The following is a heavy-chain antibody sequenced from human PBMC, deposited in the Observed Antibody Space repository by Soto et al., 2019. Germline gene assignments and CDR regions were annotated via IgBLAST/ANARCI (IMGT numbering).Heavy chain of an antibody. J-gene: IGHJ5*02. Sequence: EVQLLESGGGLEQPGGSLRLSCAASGFIFRNYAMSWVRQAPGKGMELVSSIHGTGGSAYFADSVKGRFTVSRDDSKSTLYLQMSSLRVDDTALYYCAKDALAGNGEWDWFDLWGQGTLVTVSS. CDR1: GFIFRNYA. CDR3: AKDALAGNGEWDWFDL. V-gene: IGHV3-23*01. D-gene: IGHD6-19*01. CDR2: IHGTGGSA.